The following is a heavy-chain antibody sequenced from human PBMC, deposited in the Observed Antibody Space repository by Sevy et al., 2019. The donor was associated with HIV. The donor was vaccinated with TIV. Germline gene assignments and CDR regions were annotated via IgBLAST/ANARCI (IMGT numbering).Heavy chain of an antibody. CDR3: ARKQFVLPFDY. Sequence: GGSLRLSCAASGFTFSDYAIHWVRQAPGKGLEWLAVISYHGRNQFYADSVRGRFTISRDGSKNKVYLQMNSLRLDDTAVYYCARKQFVLPFDYWGQGTLVTVSS. V-gene: IGHV3-30*04. CDR2: ISYHGRNQ. D-gene: IGHD6-6*01. CDR1: GFTFSDYA. J-gene: IGHJ4*02.